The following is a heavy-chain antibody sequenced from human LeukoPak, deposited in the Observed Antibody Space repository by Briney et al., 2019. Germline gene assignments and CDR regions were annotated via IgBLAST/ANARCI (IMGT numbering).Heavy chain of an antibody. D-gene: IGHD3-3*01. J-gene: IGHJ5*02. CDR3: AKARRISISGEVCPHWFET. V-gene: IGHV1-18*01. CDR2: VHSYTGDT. CDR1: GYIFMTYG. Sequence: ASVKVSCKTSGYIFMTYGISWVRQAPGQGLEWVGWVHSYTGDTKYAQKFRGRVTITADTATSTGYMELRSLTSDDTAIHYCAKARRISISGEVCPHWFETWGQGTLVTVSS.